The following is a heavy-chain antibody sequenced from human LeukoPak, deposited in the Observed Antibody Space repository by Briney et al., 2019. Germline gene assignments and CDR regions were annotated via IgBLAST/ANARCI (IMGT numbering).Heavy chain of an antibody. CDR3: ARDRCSGGSCLFYYFDN. CDR1: GFTFSSYE. CDR2: ISSSGSTI. Sequence: GGSLRLSCAASGFTFSSYEMNWVRQAPGKGLGWVSYISSSGSTIYYADSVKGRFTISRDNAKRSLFLQMNSLRAEDTAVYYCARDRCSGGSCLFYYFDNWGQGTLVTVSS. J-gene: IGHJ4*02. D-gene: IGHD2-15*01. V-gene: IGHV3-48*03.